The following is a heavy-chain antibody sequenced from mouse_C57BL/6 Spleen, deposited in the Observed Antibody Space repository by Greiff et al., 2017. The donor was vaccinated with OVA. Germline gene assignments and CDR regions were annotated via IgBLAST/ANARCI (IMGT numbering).Heavy chain of an antibody. CDR2: IWSGGST. V-gene: IGHV2-2*01. J-gene: IGHJ2*01. D-gene: IGHD1-1*01. CDR1: GFSLTSYG. CDR3: ARGVQLLLYFDY. Sequence: VKLQESGPGLVQPSQSLSITCTVSGFSLTSYGVHWVRQSPGKGLEWLGVIWSGGSTDYNAAFISRLSISKDNSKSQVFFKMNSLQADDTAIYYCARGVQLLLYFDYWGQGTTLTVSS.